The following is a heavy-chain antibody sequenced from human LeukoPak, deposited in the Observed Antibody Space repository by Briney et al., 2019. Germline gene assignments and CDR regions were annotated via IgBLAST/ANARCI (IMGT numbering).Heavy chain of an antibody. J-gene: IGHJ3*02. V-gene: IGHV4-59*01. CDR1: GGSISSYH. CDR3: ARVKGVSPPTSDAFDI. Sequence: KSSETLSLTCTVSGGSISSYHWSWIRQPPGKGLEWIGYVYYSGSTNYNPSLKSRVTISVDTSKNQFSLKLKSVSAADTAVYYCARVKGVSPPTSDAFDIWGQGTMVTVSS. D-gene: IGHD1-14*01. CDR2: VYYSGST.